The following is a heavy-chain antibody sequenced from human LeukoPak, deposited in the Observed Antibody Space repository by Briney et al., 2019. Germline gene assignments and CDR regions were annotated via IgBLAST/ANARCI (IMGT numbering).Heavy chain of an antibody. CDR1: GGSISLVKYY. CDR3: VRRSRYSPIYFDL. J-gene: IGHJ4*02. V-gene: IGHV4-39*01. Sequence: SETLSLTCTVSGGSISLVKYYWGWIRRPPGKGLEWIANIHYSGSTYYNPSLRTRLTISVDTSKNQFSLKLSSVTAADTAVYYCVRRSRYSPIYFDLWGQGTLVTVSS. D-gene: IGHD3-16*02. CDR2: IHYSGST.